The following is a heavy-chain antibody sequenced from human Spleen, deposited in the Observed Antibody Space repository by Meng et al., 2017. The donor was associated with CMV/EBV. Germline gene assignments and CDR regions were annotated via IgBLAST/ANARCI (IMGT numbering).Heavy chain of an antibody. D-gene: IGHD2-21*02. CDR1: GFTFSSYA. J-gene: IGHJ6*02. CDR2: ISYDGSNK. V-gene: IGHV3-30*14. CDR3: ARDPGLPNGISV. Sequence: GESLKISCEASGFTFSSYAMHWVRQAPGKGLEWVAVISYDGSNKYYADSVKGRFTISRDNSKNILYLQMNSLRVEDTAVYYCARDPGLPNGISVWGRGTTVTVSS.